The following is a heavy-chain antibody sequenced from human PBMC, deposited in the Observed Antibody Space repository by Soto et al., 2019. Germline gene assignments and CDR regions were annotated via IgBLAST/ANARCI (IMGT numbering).Heavy chain of an antibody. CDR1: GYTFTTYG. J-gene: IGHJ4*02. D-gene: IGHD3-16*01. Sequence: ASVKVSCKASGYTFTTYGISWVRQAPGQGLEWMGRINPSGGSTNYAQKFQGRVTMTRDTSTSTVYMELSSLRSEDTAVYYCARDPSKIWGTPGSYFDYWGQGTLVTVSS. CDR3: ARDPSKIWGTPGSYFDY. CDR2: INPSGGST. V-gene: IGHV1-46*03.